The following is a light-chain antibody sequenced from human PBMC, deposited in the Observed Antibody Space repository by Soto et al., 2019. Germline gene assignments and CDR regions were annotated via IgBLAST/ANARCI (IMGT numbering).Light chain of an antibody. CDR3: CSYAGSYLV. CDR1: SSDVGGYNY. Sequence: QPVLTQPRSVSGSPGQSVTISCTGTSSDVGGYNYVSWFQQPPGKAPKLIIYDVSKRPSGVPDRFSGSKSGNTTSLTISGLQAEDEADYYCCSYAGSYLVFGGGTKLTVL. J-gene: IGLJ2*01. CDR2: DVS. V-gene: IGLV2-11*01.